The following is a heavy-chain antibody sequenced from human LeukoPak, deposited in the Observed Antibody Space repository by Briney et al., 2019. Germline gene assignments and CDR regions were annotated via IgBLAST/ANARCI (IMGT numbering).Heavy chain of an antibody. CDR3: ARVSLGNEPGSPQNYYYYGMDV. V-gene: IGHV1-69*13. CDR1: GGTFSSYA. CDR2: IIPIFGTA. J-gene: IGHJ6*02. Sequence: SVKVSCKASGGTFSSYAISWVRQAPGQGLEWMGGIIPIFGTANYAQKFQGRVTITADESTSTAYMELSSLRSEDTAVYYCARVSLGNEPGSPQNYYYYGMDVWGQGTTITVSS.